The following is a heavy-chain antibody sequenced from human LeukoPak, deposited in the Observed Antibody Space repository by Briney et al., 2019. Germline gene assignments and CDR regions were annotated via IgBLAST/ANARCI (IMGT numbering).Heavy chain of an antibody. V-gene: IGHV7-4-1*02. Sequence: ASVKVSCRASGYTFTSYAMNWVRQAPGQGLEWMGWINTNTGNPTYAQGFTGRFVLSLDTSVSTAYLQISSLKAEDTAVYYCARGVSGGRTKGGGDYWGQGTLVTVSS. D-gene: IGHD6-19*01. CDR1: GYTFTSYA. J-gene: IGHJ4*02. CDR3: ARGVSGGRTKGGGDY. CDR2: INTNTGNP.